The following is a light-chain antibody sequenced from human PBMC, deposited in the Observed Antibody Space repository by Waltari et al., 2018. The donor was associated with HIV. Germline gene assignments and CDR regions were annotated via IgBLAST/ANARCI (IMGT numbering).Light chain of an antibody. CDR1: SSNIGSNY. CDR2: SNN. CDR3: AAWDDSLSGLVV. V-gene: IGLV1-47*02. Sequence: QSVLTQPPSASGTPGQRVTLPCSGASSNIGSNYVYLYQQLPGTAPKLLIYSNNKRPSGVPARCSGSKSGTSASLVISGLRSEDEADYYCAAWDDSLSGLVVFGGGTKLTVL. J-gene: IGLJ2*01.